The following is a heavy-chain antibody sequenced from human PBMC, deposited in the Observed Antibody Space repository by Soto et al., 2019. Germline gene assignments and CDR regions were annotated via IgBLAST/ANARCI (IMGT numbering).Heavy chain of an antibody. J-gene: IGHJ6*03. CDR2: TYYRSRWYN. CDR1: GVSVSSNSAA. D-gene: IGHD1-7*01. Sequence: SQTLSLTCAISGVSVSSNSAAWNWIRLSPSRGLEWLARTYYRSRWYNDYAVSVRSRITVNPDTSKNQFSLQLTSVTPEDTAVYYCAGTTSHQWYYMDVWGKGTTVTVSS. CDR3: AGTTSHQWYYMDV. V-gene: IGHV6-1*01.